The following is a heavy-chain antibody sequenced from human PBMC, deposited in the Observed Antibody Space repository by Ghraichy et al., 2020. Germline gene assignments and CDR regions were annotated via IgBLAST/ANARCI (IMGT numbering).Heavy chain of an antibody. D-gene: IGHD3-9*01. J-gene: IGHJ4*02. CDR2: IFYSGST. CDR1: GGSISSYY. V-gene: IGHV4-59*01. CDR3: ARVHHDILTGYYNEFDY. Sequence: SETLSLTCTVSGGSISSYYWSWIRQPPGKGLEWIGYIFYSGSTNYNPSLKSRVTISVDTSKNPFSLTLSSVTAADTAVYYCARVHHDILTGYYNEFDYWCQGTLSIVS.